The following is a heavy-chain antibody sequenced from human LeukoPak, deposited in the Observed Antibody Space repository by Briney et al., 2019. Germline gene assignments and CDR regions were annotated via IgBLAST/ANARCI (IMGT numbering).Heavy chain of an antibody. CDR2: IYYSGST. D-gene: IGHD4-17*01. Sequence: SEALSLTCTVSGGSISSYYWSWIRQPPGKGLEWIGYIYYSGSTNYNPSLKSRVTISVDTSKNQFYLKLSSVTAADTAVYYCARGYGDYWVFDYWGQGTLVTVSS. CDR1: GGSISSYY. J-gene: IGHJ4*02. V-gene: IGHV4-59*01. CDR3: ARGYGDYWVFDY.